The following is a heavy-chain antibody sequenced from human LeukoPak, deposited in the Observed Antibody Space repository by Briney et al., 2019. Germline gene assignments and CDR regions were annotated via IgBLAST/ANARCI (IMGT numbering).Heavy chain of an antibody. D-gene: IGHD2-15*01. V-gene: IGHV3-21*01. Sequence: GGSLRLSCAASGFTFSAYSMNWVRQAPGKGLEWVSSLSSSSTYVYYADSAKGRFTISRDNAKNSLYLQMNSLRAEDTAVYYCATVRCSGGSCFYNFDHWGQGSLVTVSS. CDR1: GFTFSAYS. CDR3: ATVRCSGGSCFYNFDH. J-gene: IGHJ4*02. CDR2: LSSSSTYV.